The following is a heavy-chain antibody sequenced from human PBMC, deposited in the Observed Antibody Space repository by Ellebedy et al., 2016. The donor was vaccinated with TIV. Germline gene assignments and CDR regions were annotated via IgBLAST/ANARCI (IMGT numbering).Heavy chain of an antibody. Sequence: GGSLRLSCAASGFTLNSYWMSSVRQAPGKGLEWEANINQDGSRIYYVDSVKGRFTISRDNAKNSVYLRMNTLRVEDTAVYHCVRDGAYGDYSPGYYGMDVWGQGTTVTVSS. CDR2: INQDGSRI. CDR3: VRDGAYGDYSPGYYGMDV. J-gene: IGHJ6*02. D-gene: IGHD3-22*01. CDR1: GFTLNSYW. V-gene: IGHV3-7*03.